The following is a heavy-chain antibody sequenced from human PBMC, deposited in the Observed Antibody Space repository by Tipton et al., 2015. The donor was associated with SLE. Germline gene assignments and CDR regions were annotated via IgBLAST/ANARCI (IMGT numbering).Heavy chain of an antibody. V-gene: IGHV4-31*03. CDR1: GGSISSGGYY. J-gene: IGHJ4*02. Sequence: TLSLTCTVSGGSISSGGYYWTWIRQHPGKGLEWVGYIYYSGSTFYNPSLKSRVTMSVDTSRNLFSLKLSSVTAADTAVYYCAISSPQVFRSFDYWGQGTLVTVSS. CDR2: IYYSGST. D-gene: IGHD6-6*01. CDR3: AISSPQVFRSFDY.